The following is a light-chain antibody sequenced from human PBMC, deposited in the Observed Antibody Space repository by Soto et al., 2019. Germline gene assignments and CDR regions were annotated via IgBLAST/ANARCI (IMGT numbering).Light chain of an antibody. CDR3: CSYAAGKEV. J-gene: IGLJ3*02. V-gene: IGLV2-23*02. Sequence: QSALTQPASVSGSPGQSITISCTGTSSDVGSYNLVSWYQQHPGKAPKLMIYEVSKRPSGVSNRFSGSKSGNTAYLTISGLQAEYEADYYCCSYAAGKEVFGGGTKVTVL. CDR1: SSDVGSYNL. CDR2: EVS.